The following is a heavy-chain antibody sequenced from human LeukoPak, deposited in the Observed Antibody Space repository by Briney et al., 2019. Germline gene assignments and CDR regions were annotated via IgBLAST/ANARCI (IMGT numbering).Heavy chain of an antibody. J-gene: IGHJ6*03. Sequence: GGSLRLSCAASGFTFSTYGMSWVRQAPGKGLEWVSGISAGGDRTYYADSVKGRFTISRDNAKNSLYLQMNSLRAEDTAVYYCARERRVVRGVIGYYYYYMDVWGKGTTVTISS. CDR2: ISAGGDRT. D-gene: IGHD3-10*01. V-gene: IGHV3-23*01. CDR1: GFTFSTYG. CDR3: ARERRVVRGVIGYYYYYMDV.